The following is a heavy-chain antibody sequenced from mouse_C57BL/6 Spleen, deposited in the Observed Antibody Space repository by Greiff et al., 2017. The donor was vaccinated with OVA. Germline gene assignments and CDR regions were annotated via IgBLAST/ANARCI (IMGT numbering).Heavy chain of an antibody. CDR2: IYPGDGDT. CDR1: GYAFSSYW. Sequence: VQLQQSGAELVKPGASVKISCKASGYAFSSYWMNWVKQRPGKGLEWIGQIYPGDGDTNYNGKFKGKATLTADKSSSTAYMQLSSLTSEDSAVYFCARTMVTTTYFDVWGTGTTVTVSS. D-gene: IGHD2-2*01. J-gene: IGHJ1*03. CDR3: ARTMVTTTYFDV. V-gene: IGHV1-80*01.